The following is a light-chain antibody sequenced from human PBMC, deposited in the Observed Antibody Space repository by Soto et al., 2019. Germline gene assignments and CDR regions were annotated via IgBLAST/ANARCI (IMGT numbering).Light chain of an antibody. CDR1: SSDVGDYSY. CDR3: SSFSSDTTLFV. J-gene: IGLJ1*01. Sequence: QSVLTQPRSVSGSPGQSVTISCTGTSSDVGDYSYVSWYQQHPGRAPKLIIYDVDKRPSGVPDRFSASKSDNTASLTISGLQAEDEADYYCSSFSSDTTLFVFGGGTKVTVL. V-gene: IGLV2-11*01. CDR2: DVD.